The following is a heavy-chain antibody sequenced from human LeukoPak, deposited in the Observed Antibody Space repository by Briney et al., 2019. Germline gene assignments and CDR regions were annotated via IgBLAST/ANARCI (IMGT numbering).Heavy chain of an antibody. Sequence: SETLSLTCTVSGASISSSNYYWGWIRQPPGKGLEWIGSIYYSGSTYYNPSLKSRVTISVDTSKNQFSLKLSSVTAADTAVYYCASQLTRWSVDYWGQGTLVTVSS. CDR1: GASISSSNYY. V-gene: IGHV4-39*07. J-gene: IGHJ4*02. CDR3: ASQLTRWSVDY. CDR2: IYYSGST. D-gene: IGHD4-23*01.